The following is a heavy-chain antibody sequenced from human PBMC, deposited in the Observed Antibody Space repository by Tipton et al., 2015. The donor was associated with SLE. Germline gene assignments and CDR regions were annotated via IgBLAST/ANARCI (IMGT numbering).Heavy chain of an antibody. V-gene: IGHV4-38-2*01. CDR1: GYSISSDYY. J-gene: IGHJ5*02. CDR3: ARHEGWNCSGGSCYSGNWFDP. D-gene: IGHD2-15*01. Sequence: LRLSCAVSGYSISSDYYWGWIRQPPGKGLEWIGSIYHSGSTYYSPSLKSRVTISVDTSKNQFSLKLSSVTAADTAVYYCARHEGWNCSGGSCYSGNWFDPWGQGTLVTVSS. CDR2: IYHSGST.